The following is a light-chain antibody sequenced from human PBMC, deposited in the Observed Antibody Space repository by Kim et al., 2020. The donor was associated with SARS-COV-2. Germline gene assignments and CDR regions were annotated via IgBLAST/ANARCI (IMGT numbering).Light chain of an antibody. CDR1: QGVSSY. CDR2: DAS. CDR3: QQHASWPPVT. Sequence: EIVLTQSPGTLSLSPGERATLSCRASQGVSSYLSWYQQKPGQAPRLLISDASNRAAGIPARFSGSGSGTDFTLTISSLEPEDFSVYYCQQHASWPPVTFGGGTKVDIK. V-gene: IGKV3-11*01. J-gene: IGKJ4*01.